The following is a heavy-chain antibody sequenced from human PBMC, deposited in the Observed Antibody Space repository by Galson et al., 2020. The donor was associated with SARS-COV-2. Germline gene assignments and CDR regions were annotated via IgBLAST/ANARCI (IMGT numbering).Heavy chain of an antibody. J-gene: IGHJ3*02. CDR1: GFTFNRYA. V-gene: IGHV3-30*10. D-gene: IGHD3-10*01. Sequence: GESLKISCAASGFTFNRYAMHWVRQAPGKGLEWVAVISYDGTNSYHTDSVKGRLTISRDNSRNTVYLQMNSLRAEDTAVFYCATMDGGQFSGGAFDIWGQGTMVTVSS. CDR3: ATMDGGQFSGGAFDI. CDR2: ISYDGTNS.